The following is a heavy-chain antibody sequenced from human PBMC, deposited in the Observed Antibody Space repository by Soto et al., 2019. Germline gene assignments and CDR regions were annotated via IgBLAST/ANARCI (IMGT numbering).Heavy chain of an antibody. CDR1: GFTFSSYW. V-gene: IGHV3-7*03. J-gene: IGHJ4*02. D-gene: IGHD3-22*01. CDR3: ARYYTYDSRGYLDY. CDR2: IKQDGSEK. Sequence: GGSLRLSCAASGFTFSSYWMSWVRQAPGKGLEWVANIKQDGSEKYYVDSVKGRFTISRDNAKNSLYLQMNSLRAEDTAVYYCARYYTYDSRGYLDYWGQGTLVTVSS.